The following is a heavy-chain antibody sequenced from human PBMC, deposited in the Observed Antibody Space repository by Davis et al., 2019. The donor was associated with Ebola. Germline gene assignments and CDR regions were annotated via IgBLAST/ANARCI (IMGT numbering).Heavy chain of an antibody. J-gene: IGHJ4*02. V-gene: IGHV3-30*02. CDR1: GFTFSNYG. Sequence: GGSLRLSCAASGFTFSNYGMHLVRPAAGRVLEWVAFIRNDGYLTYYADSVKGRFTISRDNSKNTLYLQLTSLRPDDTAVYYCAKGQLWSYFESWGQGTLVTVSS. D-gene: IGHD5-18*01. CDR2: IRNDGYLT. CDR3: AKGQLWSYFES.